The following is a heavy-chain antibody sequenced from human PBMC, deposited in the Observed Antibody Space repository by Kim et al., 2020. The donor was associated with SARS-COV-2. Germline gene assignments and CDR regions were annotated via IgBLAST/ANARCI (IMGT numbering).Heavy chain of an antibody. CDR2: ISSSGRYI. Sequence: GGSLRLSCAASGFIFERYSMNWIRQAPGKGLEWVASISSSGRYIYYADSVRGRFTISRDNAKDSLYLDMSSLRRDDTAKYFCAKARGESRYFEGSQHWG. CDR3: AKARGESRYFEGSQH. D-gene: IGHD3-9*01. J-gene: IGHJ1*01. CDR1: GFIFERYS. V-gene: IGHV3-21*01.